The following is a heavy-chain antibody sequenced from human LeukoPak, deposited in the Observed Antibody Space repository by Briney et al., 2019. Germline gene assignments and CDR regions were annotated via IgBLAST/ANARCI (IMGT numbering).Heavy chain of an antibody. CDR3: ATWILALNWFDP. Sequence: GASVKVSCKASGYTFTSYEINWIRQATGQGLEWMGWMNPNNGDTGSAQKFQGRVTMTTDTSTSTAYMELRSLRSDDTAVYYCATWILALNWFDPWGQGTLVTVSS. CDR2: MNPNNGDT. J-gene: IGHJ5*02. D-gene: IGHD5-12*01. CDR1: GYTFTSYE. V-gene: IGHV1-8*01.